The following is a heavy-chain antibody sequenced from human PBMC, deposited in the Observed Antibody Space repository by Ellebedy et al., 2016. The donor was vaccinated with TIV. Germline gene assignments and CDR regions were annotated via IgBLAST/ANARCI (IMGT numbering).Heavy chain of an antibody. CDR2: INQDGSEK. D-gene: IGHD3-3*01. CDR1: GFTFSSYW. Sequence: GGSLRLSCAASGFTFSSYWMNWVRQAPGKGLEWVANINQDGSEKNYVDSVKGRFTISRDNAKNSLYLQMNSLRTKDTAVYYCASPAFWSGYSSDYWGQGTLVTVSS. V-gene: IGHV3-7*03. CDR3: ASPAFWSGYSSDY. J-gene: IGHJ4*02.